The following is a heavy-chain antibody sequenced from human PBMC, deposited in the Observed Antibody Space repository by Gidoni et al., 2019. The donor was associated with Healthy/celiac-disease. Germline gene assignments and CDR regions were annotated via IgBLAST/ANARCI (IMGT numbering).Heavy chain of an antibody. Sequence: QVQLVQSGAEVKTPGASVKVSCTASGSTFTSYDINRVRQATGQGLEWMGWMNPNSGNTGYAQKFQGRVTMTRNTSISTAYMELSSLRSEDTAVYYCAVGYSSGWYLASFDDWGQGTLVTVSS. CDR2: MNPNSGNT. CDR3: AVGYSSGWYLASFDD. CDR1: GSTFTSYD. V-gene: IGHV1-8*01. D-gene: IGHD6-19*01. J-gene: IGHJ4*02.